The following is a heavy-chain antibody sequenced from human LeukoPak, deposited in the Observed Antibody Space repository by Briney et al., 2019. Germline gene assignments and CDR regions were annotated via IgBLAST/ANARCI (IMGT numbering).Heavy chain of an antibody. CDR3: ATSPTVTTYYFDY. D-gene: IGHD4-17*01. CDR1: GGSIRSSYYY. CDR2: IYYSGST. J-gene: IGHJ4*02. Sequence: SETLSLTCTVSGGSIRSSYYYWGWIRQPPGKGLEWIGYIYYSGSTYYNPSLKSRVTISVDTSKNQFSLKLSSVTAADTAVYYCATSPTVTTYYFDYWGQGTLVTVSS. V-gene: IGHV4-30-4*08.